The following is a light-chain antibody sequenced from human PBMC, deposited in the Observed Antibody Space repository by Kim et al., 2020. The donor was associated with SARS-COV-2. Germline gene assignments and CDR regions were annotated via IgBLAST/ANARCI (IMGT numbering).Light chain of an antibody. Sequence: KVTTSCSRSSSSDGAGYGVDWYQQLPASTPNGIIFNDNNRPAGVAGRCSCSTSDSKASSAITWRQAEDEADYYCRSYDSSLTALVFGGGTQLTVL. CDR3: RSYDSSLTALV. CDR2: NDN. CDR1: SSSDGAGYG. V-gene: IGLV1-40*01. J-gene: IGLJ3*02.